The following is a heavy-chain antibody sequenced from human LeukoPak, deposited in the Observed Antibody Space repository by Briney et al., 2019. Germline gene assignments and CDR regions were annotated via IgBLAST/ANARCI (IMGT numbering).Heavy chain of an antibody. J-gene: IGHJ4*02. Sequence: GGSLRLSCAVSGFTFSNYAMTWVRQAPGKGLEWVSTISGSGDSTHYRDSVKGRFTISRDNSKSTLYLQMNSLRADDTAVYYCAKVDSPGYHERLDYWGQGTLVSVSS. D-gene: IGHD3-22*01. CDR3: AKVDSPGYHERLDY. V-gene: IGHV3-23*01. CDR2: ISGSGDST. CDR1: GFTFSNYA.